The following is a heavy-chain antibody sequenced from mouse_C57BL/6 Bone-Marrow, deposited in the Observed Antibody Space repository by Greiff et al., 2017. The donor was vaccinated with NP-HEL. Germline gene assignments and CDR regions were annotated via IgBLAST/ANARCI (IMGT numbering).Heavy chain of an antibody. CDR1: GYTFTSYW. J-gene: IGHJ4*01. Sequence: QVQLQQSGTELVKPGASVKLSCKASGYTFTSYWMHWVKQRPGQGLEWIGNINPSNGGTNYNEKFKSKATLTVDKSSSTAYMQLSSLTSEDSAVYYCAREAQATLYAMDYWGQGTSVTVSS. D-gene: IGHD3-2*02. CDR2: INPSNGGT. V-gene: IGHV1-53*01. CDR3: AREAQATLYAMDY.